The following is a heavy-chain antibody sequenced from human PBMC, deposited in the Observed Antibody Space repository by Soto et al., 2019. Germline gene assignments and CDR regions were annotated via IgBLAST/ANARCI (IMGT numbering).Heavy chain of an antibody. CDR3: ARHGGSGGYDFWSGYYPPRKAPHFDY. J-gene: IGHJ4*02. CDR1: GGSISSSSYY. V-gene: IGHV4-39*01. CDR2: IYYSGST. D-gene: IGHD3-3*01. Sequence: SETLSLTCTVSGGSISSSSYYWGWIRQPPGKGLEWIGSIYYSGSTYYNPSLKSRVTISVDTSKNQFSLKLSSVTAADTAVYYCARHGGSGGYDFWSGYYPPRKAPHFDYWGQGTLVTVSS.